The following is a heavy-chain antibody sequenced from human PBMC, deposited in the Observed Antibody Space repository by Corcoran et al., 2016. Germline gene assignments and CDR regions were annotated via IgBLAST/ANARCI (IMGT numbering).Heavy chain of an antibody. V-gene: IGHV4-34*01. CDR2: INHSGST. Sequence: QVQLQQWGAGLLKPSETLSLTCAVYGGSFSGYYWSWIRQPPGKGLEWIGEINHSGSTNYNPSLKSRVTISVDTSNNQFSLKLSSVTAADTAVYYWARARRRGYDFWSGNDYWGQGTLGTVSS. CDR3: ARARRRGYDFWSGNDY. D-gene: IGHD3-3*01. CDR1: GGSFSGYY. J-gene: IGHJ4*02.